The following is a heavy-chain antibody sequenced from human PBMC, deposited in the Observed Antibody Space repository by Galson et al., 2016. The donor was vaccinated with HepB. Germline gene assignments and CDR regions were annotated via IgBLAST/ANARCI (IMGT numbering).Heavy chain of an antibody. CDR3: ARDKEVRYYDSCGYIW. J-gene: IGHJ4*02. Sequence: SLRLSCAGSGFIFSSYWMHWVRQAPGKGLVWVSRINSDGSSTSYADSVKGRITISRDNAKNTLYLQMNSLRAEDTAVYYCARDKEVRYYDSCGYIWWGQGTLVTVSS. V-gene: IGHV3-74*01. D-gene: IGHD3-22*01. CDR2: INSDGSST. CDR1: GFIFSSYW.